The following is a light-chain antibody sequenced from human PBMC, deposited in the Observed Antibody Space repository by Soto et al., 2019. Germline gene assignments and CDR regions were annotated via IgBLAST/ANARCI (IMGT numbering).Light chain of an antibody. J-gene: IGKJ2*01. CDR2: DAS. CDR3: HQRSNWPRT. V-gene: IGKV3-11*01. Sequence: EIVLTQSPATLSLSPGERATLSCRASQSVSSQLAWYQQKPGQAPRLLIYDASNTATGIPARFSGSGSGTDFTLTSSSLEPEDFGVYYCHQRSNWPRTFGQGTKLEIK. CDR1: QSVSSQ.